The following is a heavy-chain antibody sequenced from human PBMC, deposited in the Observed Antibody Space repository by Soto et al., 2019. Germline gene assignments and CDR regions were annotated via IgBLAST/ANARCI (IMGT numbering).Heavy chain of an antibody. CDR3: AKSQSPMVRGVIEAFDY. V-gene: IGHV3-20*04. J-gene: IGHJ4*02. CDR2: INWNGGTT. Sequence: EVQLVESGGGAVRPGGSLRLSCVASGFIFDDYGMNWVRQVPGKGLEWVSGINWNGGTTHYADSVKGRFTISRDNAKNSLYLQMNSLRAEDTALYYCAKSQSPMVRGVIEAFDYWGQGTLVTVSS. CDR1: GFIFDDYG. D-gene: IGHD3-10*01.